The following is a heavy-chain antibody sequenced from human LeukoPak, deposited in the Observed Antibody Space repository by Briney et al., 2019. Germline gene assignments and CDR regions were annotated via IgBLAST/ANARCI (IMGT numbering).Heavy chain of an antibody. J-gene: IGHJ3*02. CDR1: GFTFSSYS. CDR2: ISSSSSSYI. V-gene: IGHV3-21*01. D-gene: IGHD3-9*01. CDR3: ARVTGSAFDRGAFDI. Sequence: PGESLRLSCAASGFTFSSYSMNWVRQAPGKGLEWVSSISSSSSSYIYYADSVKGRFTISRDNAKNSLYLQMNSLRAEDTAVYYCARVTGSAFDRGAFDIWGQGTMVTVSS.